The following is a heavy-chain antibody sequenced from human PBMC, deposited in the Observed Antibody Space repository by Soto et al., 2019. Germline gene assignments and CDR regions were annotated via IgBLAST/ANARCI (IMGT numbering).Heavy chain of an antibody. CDR2: ISYDGSNK. J-gene: IGHJ6*02. V-gene: IGHV3-30*18. CDR1: GFTFSSYG. CDR3: AKDWDV. Sequence: GGSLRLSCAATGFTFSSYGMHWVRQAPGKGLEWVAVISYDGSNKYYADSVKGRFTISRDNSKNTLYLQMNSLRAEDTAVYYCAKDWDVWGQGTTVTVSS.